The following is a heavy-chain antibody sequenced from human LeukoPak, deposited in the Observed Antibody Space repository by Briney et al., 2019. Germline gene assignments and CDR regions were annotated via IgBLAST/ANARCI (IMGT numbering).Heavy chain of an antibody. CDR3: ARVAPRAATPYAFDI. CDR2: IYTSGST. D-gene: IGHD2-15*01. J-gene: IGHJ3*02. V-gene: IGHV4-59*10. CDR1: GGSFSGYY. Sequence: SETLSLTCAVYGGSFSGYYWSWIRQPAGKGLEWIGRIYTSGSTNYNPSLKSRVTMSVDTSKNQFSLKLSSVTAADTAVYYCARVAPRAATPYAFDIWGQGTMVTVSS.